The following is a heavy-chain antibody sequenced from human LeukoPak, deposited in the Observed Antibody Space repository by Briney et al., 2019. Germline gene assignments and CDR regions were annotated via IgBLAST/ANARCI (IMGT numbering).Heavy chain of an antibody. CDR2: ISTSSSTI. D-gene: IGHD3-3*01. Sequence: GGSLRLSCAASGFTFSKYSMNWVRQAPGKGLEWVSYISTSSSTIYYADSVKGRFTISRDNAKNSLYLQMNSLRAEDTAVYYCAKPLLYDFWSGSLFYWGQGTLVTVSS. V-gene: IGHV3-48*04. J-gene: IGHJ4*02. CDR1: GFTFSKYS. CDR3: AKPLLYDFWSGSLFY.